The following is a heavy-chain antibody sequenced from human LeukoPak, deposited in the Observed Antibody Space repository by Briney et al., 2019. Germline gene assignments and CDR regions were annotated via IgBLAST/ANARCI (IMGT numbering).Heavy chain of an antibody. CDR3: AKSHSVAVAGTYSTYYFDS. Sequence: GGSLRLSCAAPGFTFSSFAMSWVRQAPGRGLEWVSSIIGSGASTYYADSVKGRFTISRDNSRNTLYLQMSSLRAEDTAVYYCAKSHSVAVAGTYSTYYFDSWGQGTLVTVSS. V-gene: IGHV3-23*01. J-gene: IGHJ4*02. CDR2: IIGSGAST. D-gene: IGHD6-19*01. CDR1: GFTFSSFA.